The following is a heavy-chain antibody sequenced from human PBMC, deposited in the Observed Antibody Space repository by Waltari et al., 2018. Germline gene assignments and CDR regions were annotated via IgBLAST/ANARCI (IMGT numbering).Heavy chain of an antibody. D-gene: IGHD6-25*01. Sequence: EVQLLESGGGLVQPGGSLRLSCAASQFTFSGDALAWVRQAPGKGVDWLSAIYPSSDTIFYADAVRGRFTVSRDNSKSTVYLEMSSLRVEDTAVYFCAKGGGPAATHPESWGQGTLVTVSS. J-gene: IGHJ4*02. CDR1: QFTFSGDA. CDR2: IYPSSDTI. CDR3: AKGGGPAATHPES. V-gene: IGHV3-23*01.